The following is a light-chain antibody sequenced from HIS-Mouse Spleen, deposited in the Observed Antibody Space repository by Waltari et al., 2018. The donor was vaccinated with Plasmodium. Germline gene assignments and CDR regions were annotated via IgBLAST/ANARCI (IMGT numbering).Light chain of an antibody. J-gene: IGKJ1*01. CDR1: QSISNY. Sequence: DIQMTQSPSSLSASVVDRVTITCRASQSISNYLNCYQQKPGKAPKFLIYAASTLQSGVPSRFSGSGSGTDFTLPISSLQPEDCATYYCQQSYSTWTFGQGTKVEIK. V-gene: IGKV1-39*01. CDR3: QQSYSTWT. CDR2: AAS.